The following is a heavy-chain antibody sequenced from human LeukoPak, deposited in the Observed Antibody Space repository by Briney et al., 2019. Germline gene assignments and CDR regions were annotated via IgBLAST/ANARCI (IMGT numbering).Heavy chain of an antibody. V-gene: IGHV3-48*04. Sequence: GGSLRLSCAASGFTFSSYSMNWVRQAPGKGLEWVSYISGSSSSIYYADSVKGRFTISRDNAKDSVYLHMISLRAEDTAVYFCARDKVGTGYYFDYWGQGTLVTVSS. J-gene: IGHJ4*02. CDR2: ISGSSSSI. CDR3: ARDKVGTGYYFDY. CDR1: GFTFSSYS. D-gene: IGHD1-1*01.